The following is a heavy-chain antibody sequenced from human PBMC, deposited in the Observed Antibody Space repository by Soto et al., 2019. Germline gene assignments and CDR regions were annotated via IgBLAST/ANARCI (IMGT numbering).Heavy chain of an antibody. D-gene: IGHD1-26*01. CDR2: ITGSGGTT. Sequence: SSSSYYWGWIRQPPGKGLEWVSAITGSGGTTYYADSVKGRFTISRDNSKNTLYLQMNGLRGEDTGLYYCAKDQHPYSGSFFGDFDYWGQGTLVTVSS. J-gene: IGHJ4*02. CDR1: SSSSYY. CDR3: AKDQHPYSGSFFGDFDY. V-gene: IGHV3-23*01.